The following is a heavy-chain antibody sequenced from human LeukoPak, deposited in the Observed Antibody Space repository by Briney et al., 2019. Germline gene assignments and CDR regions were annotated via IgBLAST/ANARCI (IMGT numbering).Heavy chain of an antibody. J-gene: IGHJ6*03. CDR3: ARETSQKGAHYMDV. CDR2: IYYSGST. CDR1: GGSISSYY. D-gene: IGHD3-16*01. Sequence: SETLSLTCTVSGGSISSYYWSWIRQPPGKGLEWIGYIYYSGSTNYNPSLKSRVTISVDTSKNQFSLKLSSVTAADAAVYYCARETSQKGAHYMDVWGKGTTVTISS. V-gene: IGHV4-59*01.